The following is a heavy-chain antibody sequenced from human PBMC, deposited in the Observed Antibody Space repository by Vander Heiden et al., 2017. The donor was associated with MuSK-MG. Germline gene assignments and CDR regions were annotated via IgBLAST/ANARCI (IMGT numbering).Heavy chain of an antibody. CDR2: IIPIFGIA. Sequence: QVQLGQSGAEVKKPGSSVKVSCKASGGTFSSYAISWVRQAPGQGLEWMGGIIPIFGIANYAQKFQGRVTITADKSTSTAYMELSSLRSEDTAVYYCARESDGSGYSLYYFDYWGQGTLVTVSS. CDR1: GGTFSSYA. V-gene: IGHV1-69*17. D-gene: IGHD3-22*01. J-gene: IGHJ4*02. CDR3: ARESDGSGYSLYYFDY.